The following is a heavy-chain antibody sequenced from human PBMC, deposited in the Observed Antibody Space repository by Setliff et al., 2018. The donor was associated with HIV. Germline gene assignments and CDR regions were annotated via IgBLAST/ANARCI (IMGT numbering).Heavy chain of an antibody. V-gene: IGHV3-7*03. CDR1: GFTFSDFW. Sequence: PGGSLRLSCAASGFTFSDFWMYWVRQAPGKGLEWVANISPEGNKKYYVGSVKGLFTISRDDSKNMVHLEMNGLRPEDTAMYYCAKGVKWLDPWGQGTLVTVSS. D-gene: IGHD3-16*01. CDR3: AKGVKWLDP. CDR2: ISPEGNKK. J-gene: IGHJ5*02.